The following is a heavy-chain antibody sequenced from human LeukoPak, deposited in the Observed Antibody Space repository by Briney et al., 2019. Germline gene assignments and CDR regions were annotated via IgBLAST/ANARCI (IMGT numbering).Heavy chain of an antibody. Sequence: GASVKVSCKASGYTFTAYYMHWVRQAPGQGLEWMGWINPNSGDTKYAEKFQGRVTMTRYTSINTAYMEVSRLTSGDTAVYYCATANPIPYYFYYMDVWGTGTTVTVSS. D-gene: IGHD2-2*01. CDR2: INPNSGDT. CDR3: ATANPIPYYFYYMDV. V-gene: IGHV1-2*02. CDR1: GYTFTAYY. J-gene: IGHJ6*03.